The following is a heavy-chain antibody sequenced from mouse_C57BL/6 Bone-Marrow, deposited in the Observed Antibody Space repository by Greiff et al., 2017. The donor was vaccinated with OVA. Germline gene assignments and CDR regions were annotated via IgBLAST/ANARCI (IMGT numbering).Heavy chain of an antibody. V-gene: IGHV14-2*01. CDR2: IDPEDGET. J-gene: IGHJ2*01. Sequence: VQLQQSGAELVKPGASVKLSCTASGFTFTDYYMPWVKQRPEQGLEWIGNIDPEDGETKYAPKFQGKATITADTSSNTAYLQLSSLTSEDTAVYYCAIYYDYGDYFDDWGKGTTLTVSS. D-gene: IGHD2-4*01. CDR3: AIYYDYGDYFDD. CDR1: GFTFTDYY.